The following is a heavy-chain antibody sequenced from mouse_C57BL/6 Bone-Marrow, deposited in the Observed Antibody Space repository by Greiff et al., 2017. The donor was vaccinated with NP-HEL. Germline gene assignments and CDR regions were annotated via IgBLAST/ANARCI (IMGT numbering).Heavy chain of an antibody. V-gene: IGHV1-58*01. CDR2: IYIGNGYT. Sequence: EVQLVESGAELVRPGSSVKMSCKTSGYTFTSYGINWVKQRPGQGLEWIGYIYIGNGYTEYNEKFKGKATLTSDTSSSTAYMQLSSLTSEDSAIYFCARTTTVVATHWYFDVWGTGTTVTVSS. CDR3: ARTTTVVATHWYFDV. CDR1: GYTFTSYG. J-gene: IGHJ1*03. D-gene: IGHD1-1*01.